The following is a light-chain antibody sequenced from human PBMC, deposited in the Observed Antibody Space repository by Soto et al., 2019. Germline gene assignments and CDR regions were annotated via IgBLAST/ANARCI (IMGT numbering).Light chain of an antibody. J-gene: IGKJ5*01. CDR3: QQSYRTPIT. Sequence: DIQMTQSPSALSASVGDRVAITCLASQSISTYLNWYQQNPGKAPKVIIYAASNLQSGVPPRFSGSGSGTDFTLTISSLQPEDVATYFCQQSYRTPITFGQGTRLEIK. CDR1: QSISTY. CDR2: AAS. V-gene: IGKV1-39*01.